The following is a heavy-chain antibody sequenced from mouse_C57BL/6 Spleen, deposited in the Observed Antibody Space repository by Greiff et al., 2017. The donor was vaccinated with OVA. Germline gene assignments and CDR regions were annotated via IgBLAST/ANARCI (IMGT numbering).Heavy chain of an antibody. V-gene: IGHV1-72*01. CDR2: IDPTSGGT. D-gene: IGHD2-3*01. CDR1: GYTFTSYW. Sequence: QVQLQQPGAELVKPGASVKLSCKASGYTFTSYWLHWVKQRPGRGLAWIGRIDPTSGGTTYNEKFKSKATLTVDKPSSTAYMQLSSLTSEDSAVYYCARYDGYPYYAMDYWGQGTSVTVSS. J-gene: IGHJ4*01. CDR3: ARYDGYPYYAMDY.